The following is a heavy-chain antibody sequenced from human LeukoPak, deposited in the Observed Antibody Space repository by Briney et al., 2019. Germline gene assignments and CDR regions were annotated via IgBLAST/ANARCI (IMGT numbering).Heavy chain of an antibody. CDR3: ARGPNEYYYYYYYMDV. J-gene: IGHJ6*03. D-gene: IGHD1-1*01. CDR1: GFTFSSYA. Sequence: PGGSLRLSCAASGFTFSSYAMSWVRQAPGKGLEWVSYISSSGSTIYYADSVKGRFTISRDNAKNSLYLQMNSLRAEDTAVYYCARGPNEYYYYYYYMDVWGKGTTVTVSS. CDR2: ISSSGSTI. V-gene: IGHV3-48*04.